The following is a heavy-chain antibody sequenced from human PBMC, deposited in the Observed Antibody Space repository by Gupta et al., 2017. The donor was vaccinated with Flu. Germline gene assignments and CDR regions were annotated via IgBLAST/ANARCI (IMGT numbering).Heavy chain of an antibody. CDR1: GYTFPSYY. J-gene: IGHJ4*02. CDR3: AGYYYDSSGYYFDY. D-gene: IGHD3-22*01. V-gene: IGHV1-8*01. Sequence: QVQLVQPGAEVKKPGASVKVSCKASGYTFPSYYINWVRQATGQGLEWMGWMNPNSGNTGYAQKFQGRVTMTRNTSISTAYMELSSLRSEDTAVYYCAGYYYDSSGYYFDYWGQGTLVTVSS. CDR2: MNPNSGNT.